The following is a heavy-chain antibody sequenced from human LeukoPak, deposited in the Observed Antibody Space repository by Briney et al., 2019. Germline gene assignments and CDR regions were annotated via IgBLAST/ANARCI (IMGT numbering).Heavy chain of an antibody. Sequence: PSETLSLTCAVYGGSFSGYYWSWIRQPPGKGLEWIGEINHSGSTNYNPSLKSRVTISVDTSKNQFSLKLSSVTAADTAVYYCARGLYCSSTSCYWNYYYYYYGMDVWGQGTTVTVSS. CDR2: INHSGST. J-gene: IGHJ6*02. V-gene: IGHV4-34*01. CDR3: ARGLYCSSTSCYWNYYYYYYGMDV. D-gene: IGHD2-2*01. CDR1: GGSFSGYY.